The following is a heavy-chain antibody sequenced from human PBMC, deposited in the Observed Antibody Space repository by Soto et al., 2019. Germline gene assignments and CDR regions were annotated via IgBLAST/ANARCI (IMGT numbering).Heavy chain of an antibody. CDR1: GGSISSSSYY. D-gene: IGHD3-10*01. CDR2: IYYSGST. J-gene: IGHJ5*02. CDR3: ARHVPRTTMVRGGGWFDP. V-gene: IGHV4-39*01. Sequence: PWETLSLTCTVSGGSISSSSYYWGWIRQPPGKGLEWIGSIYYSGSTYYNPSLKSRVTISVDTSKNQFSLKLSSVTAADTAVYYCARHVPRTTMVRGGGWFDPWGQGTLVTVSS.